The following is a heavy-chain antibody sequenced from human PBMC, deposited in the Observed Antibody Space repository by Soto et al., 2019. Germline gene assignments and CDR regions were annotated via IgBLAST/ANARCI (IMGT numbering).Heavy chain of an antibody. CDR1: GFTFSSYA. D-gene: IGHD5-12*01. CDR2: ISGSGGST. Sequence: GGSLRLSCAASGFTFSSYAMSWVRQAPGKGLEWVSAISGSGGSTYYADSVKGRFTISRDNSKNTLYLQMNSRRAEDTAVYYCAKVSSSREMATIRFDYWGQGTLVTVSS. V-gene: IGHV3-23*01. J-gene: IGHJ4*02. CDR3: AKVSSSREMATIRFDY.